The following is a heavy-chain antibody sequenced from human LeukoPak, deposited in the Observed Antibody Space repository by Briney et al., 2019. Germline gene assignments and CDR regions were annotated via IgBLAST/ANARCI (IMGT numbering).Heavy chain of an antibody. CDR2: INTNTGNP. Sequence: ASVKVSCKASGYTFTSYAMNWVRQAPGQGLEWMGWINTNTGNPTYAQGFTGRFVFSLDTSVSTAYLQISSLKAEDTAAYYCARGLNNGGSYRNYFDYWGQGTLVTVSS. CDR3: ARGLNNGGSYRNYFDY. J-gene: IGHJ4*02. CDR1: GYTFTSYA. V-gene: IGHV7-4-1*02. D-gene: IGHD1-26*01.